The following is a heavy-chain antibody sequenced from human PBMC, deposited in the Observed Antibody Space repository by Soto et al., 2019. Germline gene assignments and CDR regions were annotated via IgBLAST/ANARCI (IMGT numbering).Heavy chain of an antibody. CDR2: ISYDGRNQ. D-gene: IGHD2-15*01. CDR3: ARDRGWSRSHYFDS. V-gene: IGHV3-33*01. J-gene: IGHJ4*02. CDR1: GFTFSNHG. Sequence: QVQSVESGGGVVQPGTSLRLSCAVSGFTFSNHGMHWVRQAPGKGLEWVAFISYDGRNQDYADSLKGRFTISRDNFKDTLFLQMNTLRADDTAVYYCARDRGWSRSHYFDSWGQGTLVTVSS.